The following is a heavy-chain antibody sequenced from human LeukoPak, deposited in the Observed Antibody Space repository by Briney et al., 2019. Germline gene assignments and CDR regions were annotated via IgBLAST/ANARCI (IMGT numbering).Heavy chain of an antibody. V-gene: IGHV3-33*01. Sequence: PGRSLRLSCAASGFTFSSYGMHWVRQAPGKGLEWEAVIWYDGSNKYYADSVKGRFTISRDNSKNTLYLQMNSLRAEDTAVYYCARDEYYYDSSGYYINWGQGTLVTVSS. CDR2: IWYDGSNK. D-gene: IGHD3-22*01. CDR1: GFTFSSYG. J-gene: IGHJ4*02. CDR3: ARDEYYYDSSGYYIN.